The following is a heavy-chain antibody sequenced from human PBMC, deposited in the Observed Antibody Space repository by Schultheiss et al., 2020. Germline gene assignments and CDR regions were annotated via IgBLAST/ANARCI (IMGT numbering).Heavy chain of an antibody. CDR2: ISYDGSNK. V-gene: IGHV3-30*18. CDR1: GFTFSSYG. Sequence: GGSLRLSCAASGFTFSSYGMHWVRQAPGKGLEWVAVISYDGSNKYYADSVKGRFTISRDNSKNTLYLQMNSLRAEDTAVYYCAKDRGLRYFDWLQVNWFDPWGQGTLVTVYS. D-gene: IGHD3-9*01. J-gene: IGHJ5*02. CDR3: AKDRGLRYFDWLQVNWFDP.